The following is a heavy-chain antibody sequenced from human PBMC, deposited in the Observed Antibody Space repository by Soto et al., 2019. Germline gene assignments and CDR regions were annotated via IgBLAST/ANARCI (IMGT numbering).Heavy chain of an antibody. CDR3: ARHGLGLVY. CDR2: IHYSGST. V-gene: IGHV4-59*08. CDR1: GGSISSDY. Sequence: SETLSLTCTVSGGSISSDYWSWIRQPPGKGLDYIGYIHYSGSTNYNPSLKSRVTISLDTSKNQFSLKLSSVTAADTAVYYCARHGLGLVYWGQGTLVTVSS. D-gene: IGHD1-26*01. J-gene: IGHJ4*02.